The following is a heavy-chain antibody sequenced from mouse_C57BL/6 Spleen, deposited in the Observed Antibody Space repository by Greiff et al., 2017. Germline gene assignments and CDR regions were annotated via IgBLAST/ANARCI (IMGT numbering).Heavy chain of an antibody. D-gene: IGHD2-3*01. J-gene: IGHJ4*01. CDR1: GFTFSDYG. Sequence: EVQLQESGGGLVKPGGSLKLSCAASGFTFSDYGMHWVRQAPEKGLEWVAYISSGSSTIYYADTVKGRFTISRDNAKNTLFLQMTSLRSEDTAMYYCARGEGLLPSYYAMDYWGQGTSVTVSS. CDR2: ISSGSSTI. CDR3: ARGEGLLPSYYAMDY. V-gene: IGHV5-17*01.